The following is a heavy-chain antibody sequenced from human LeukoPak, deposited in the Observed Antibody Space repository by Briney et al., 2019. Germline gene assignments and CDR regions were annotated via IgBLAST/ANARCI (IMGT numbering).Heavy chain of an antibody. Sequence: SETLSLTCTVSGGSISSYYWSWIRQPPGKGLEWIGYIYYSGSTNYNPNLKSRVTILVDTSKNQFSLKLSSVTAADTAVYYCARAAQHSGLPADYWGQGTLVTVSS. D-gene: IGHD5-12*01. CDR3: ARAAQHSGLPADY. V-gene: IGHV4-59*01. CDR1: GGSISSYY. CDR2: IYYSGST. J-gene: IGHJ4*02.